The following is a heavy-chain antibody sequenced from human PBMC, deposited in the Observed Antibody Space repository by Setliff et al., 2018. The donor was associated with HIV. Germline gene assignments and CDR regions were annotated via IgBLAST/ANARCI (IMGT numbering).Heavy chain of an antibody. CDR3: ASTTYYYDSSGHPPGWFDP. Sequence: AASVKVSCKASGGTFSSYTISWVRQAPGQGLEWMGRVIPILGIANNAQKFQGRVTMTADKSTSTAYMELSSLRSDDTAVYYCASTTYYYDSSGHPPGWFDPWGQGTLVTVSS. V-gene: IGHV1-69*02. CDR1: GGTFSSYT. CDR2: VIPILGIA. D-gene: IGHD3-22*01. J-gene: IGHJ5*02.